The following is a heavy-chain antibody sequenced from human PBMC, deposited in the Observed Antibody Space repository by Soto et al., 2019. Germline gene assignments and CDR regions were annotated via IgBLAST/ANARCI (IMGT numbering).Heavy chain of an antibody. CDR1: YD. CDR3: AGGRTDSHKWSDS. D-gene: IGHD3-16*01. CDR2: IYYGEKT. J-gene: IGHJ5*01. Sequence: YDGSWIRKPQGKGLEWIGYIYYGEKTNYNPSLKNRVTISRDTTKNQVFLRLTSVPAADTALYYCAGGRTDSHKWSDSLGQGTLDTVFS. V-gene: IGHV4-59*03.